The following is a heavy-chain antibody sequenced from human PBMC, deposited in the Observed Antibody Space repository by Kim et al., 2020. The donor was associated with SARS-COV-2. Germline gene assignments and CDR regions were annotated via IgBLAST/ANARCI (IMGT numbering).Heavy chain of an antibody. CDR3: ARASFQGSFWSGYSPLGY. V-gene: IGHV1-3*01. J-gene: IGHJ4*02. D-gene: IGHD3-3*01. Sequence: ASVKVSCKASGYTFTSYAMHWVRQAPGQRLEWMGWINAGNGNTKYSQKFQGRVTITRDTSASTAYMELSSLRSEDTAVYYCARASFQGSFWSGYSPLGYWGQGTLVSVSS. CDR1: GYTFTSYA. CDR2: INAGNGNT.